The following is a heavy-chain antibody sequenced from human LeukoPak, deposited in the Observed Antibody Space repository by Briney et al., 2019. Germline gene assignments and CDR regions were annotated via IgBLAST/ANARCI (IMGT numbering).Heavy chain of an antibody. Sequence: SETLSLTCTVSGGSISSGSYFWSWIRQSAGRGLEWIGRIDSSGNTNYNPSLKSRVIISLDTSENQFSLTLSSLTAADTAVYYCAKGNPYYDYWGQGTLVTVSS. CDR2: IDSSGNT. D-gene: IGHD3-22*01. CDR1: GGSISSGSYF. V-gene: IGHV4-61*02. CDR3: AKGNPYYDY. J-gene: IGHJ4*02.